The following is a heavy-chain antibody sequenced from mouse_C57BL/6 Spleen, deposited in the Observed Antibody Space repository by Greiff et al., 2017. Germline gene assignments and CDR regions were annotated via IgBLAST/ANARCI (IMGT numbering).Heavy chain of an antibody. CDR2: IYPGDGDT. V-gene: IGHV1-82*01. J-gene: IGHJ2*01. CDR1: GYAFSSSW. CDR3: AREVTTVGFDY. D-gene: IGHD1-1*01. Sequence: VQVVESGPELVKPGASVKISCKASGYAFSSSWMNWVKQRPGKGLEWIGRIYPGDGDTNYNGKFKGKATLTADKSSSTAYMQLSSLTAEDSAVYFCAREVTTVGFDYWGQGTTLTVSS.